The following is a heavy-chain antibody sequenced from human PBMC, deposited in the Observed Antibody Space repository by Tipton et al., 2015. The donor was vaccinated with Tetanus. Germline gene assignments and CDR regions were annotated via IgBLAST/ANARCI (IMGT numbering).Heavy chain of an antibody. V-gene: IGHV5-51*01. CDR3: AGAHCTDGVCNFDF. J-gene: IGHJ4*02. D-gene: IGHD2-8*01. Sequence: MQLVQSGGEVKKPGESLKISCKGSGYIFNNYWIGWVRQKPGKGLEWMGIIYPGDSDTRYSPSFQGQVTISVDKSINTACLRWSSLKASDTSMFYCAGAHCTDGVCNFDFWGQGALVTVAS. CDR2: IYPGDSDT. CDR1: GYIFNNYW.